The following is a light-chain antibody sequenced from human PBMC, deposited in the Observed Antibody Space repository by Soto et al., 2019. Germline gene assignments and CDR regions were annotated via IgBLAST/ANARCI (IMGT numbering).Light chain of an antibody. CDR1: SSDVGGYNY. CDR3: SSYTSSNVV. V-gene: IGLV2-14*01. CDR2: DVS. Sequence: QSALTQPASVSGSPGQSITISCTGTSSDVGGYNYVSWYQQHPGKAPKLMIYDVSNRTSGASNRFSGSKSGNTASLTISGLQAEDEADYYCSSYTSSNVVFGGGTKLTV. J-gene: IGLJ2*01.